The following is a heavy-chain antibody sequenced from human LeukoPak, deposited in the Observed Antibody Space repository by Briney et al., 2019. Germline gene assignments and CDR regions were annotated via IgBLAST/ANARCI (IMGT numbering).Heavy chain of an antibody. CDR2: ISGSGDST. CDR3: AKAVGVSTPAYFDL. D-gene: IGHD2-8*01. V-gene: IGHV3-23*01. CDR1: GFTFSRYG. J-gene: IGHJ2*01. Sequence: GGSLRLSCAASGFTFSRYGMSWVRQAPGKGLEWVSTISGSGDSTYYADSVKGRFTISRDNSKNTLYLQMNSLRAEDTAVYYCAKAVGVSTPAYFDLWGRGTLVTVSS.